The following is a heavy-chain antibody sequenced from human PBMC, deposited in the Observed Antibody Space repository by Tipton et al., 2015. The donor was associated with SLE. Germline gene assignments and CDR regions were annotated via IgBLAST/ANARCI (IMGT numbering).Heavy chain of an antibody. D-gene: IGHD3-10*01. V-gene: IGHV4-59*12. CDR2: IDYRGIT. CDR1: GGSISPYY. J-gene: IGHJ4*02. Sequence: TLSLTCAVSGGSISPYYWSWIRQLPGKGLEWIGYIDYRGITNYNPSLKSRVTMSVDTSKNQFSLKLNSVTAADTATYFCARDRVRGVIHYWGQGTLVTVSS. CDR3: ARDRVRGVIHY.